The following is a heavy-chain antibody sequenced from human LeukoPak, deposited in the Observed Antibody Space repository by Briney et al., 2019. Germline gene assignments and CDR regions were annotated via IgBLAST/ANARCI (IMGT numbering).Heavy chain of an antibody. CDR1: GYTFTDYY. CDR2: IYTNSGGK. V-gene: IGHV1-2*02. D-gene: IGHD3-10*01. CDR3: ARGGHITMVRGVIIYFDY. Sequence: ASVTVTFKCSGYTFTDYYLHLLRQPPGQGREWVGWIYTNSGGKNYAQKFQGRVIMTRDTSISTAYMELRRLISDDTAVYYCARGGHITMVRGVIIYFDYWGQGTLVTVSS. J-gene: IGHJ4*02.